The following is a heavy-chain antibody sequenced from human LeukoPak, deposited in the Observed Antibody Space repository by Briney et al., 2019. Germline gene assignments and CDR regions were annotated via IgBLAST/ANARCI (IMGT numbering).Heavy chain of an antibody. CDR3: ARAHRHIVVVTATFFDY. CDR2: MNPNSGNT. V-gene: IGHV1-8*01. D-gene: IGHD2-21*02. J-gene: IGHJ4*02. CDR1: GYTFTSYD. Sequence: ASVKVSCKASGYTFTSYDINWVRQATGQGLEWMGWMNPNSGNTGYAQKFQGRVTMTRNTSISTAYMELSRLRSDDTAVYYCARAHRHIVVVTATFFDYWGQGTLVTVSS.